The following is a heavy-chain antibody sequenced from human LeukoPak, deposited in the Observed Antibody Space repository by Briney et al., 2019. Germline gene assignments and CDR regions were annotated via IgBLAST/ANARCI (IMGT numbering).Heavy chain of an antibody. J-gene: IGHJ4*02. CDR1: GGSISSGGYY. CDR3: ARDRPYDY. CDR2: ISGSSTYI. Sequence: ETLSLTCTVSGGSISSGGYYWTWVRQAPGKGLEWVSFISGSSTYINYADAVKGRFTISRDNAKNSLYLQMNSLRAEDTAVYYCARDRPYDYWGQGTLVTVSS. V-gene: IGHV3-21*01.